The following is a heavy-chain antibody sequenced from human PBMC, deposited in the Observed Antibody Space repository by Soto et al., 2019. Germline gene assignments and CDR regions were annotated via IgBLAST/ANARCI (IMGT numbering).Heavy chain of an antibody. V-gene: IGHV3-11*01. D-gene: IGHD2-8*02. CDR2: ITSDTTI. Sequence: QVQLVESGGGLVKPGGSLRLSCAASGFTFSDYYMSWIRQPPGKGLEWVSYITSDTTIYYADSVKGRFTISGDNAKNSLYLQMNGLRAEDTAVYYCVRDWSSDYWGQGTLVTVSS. CDR3: VRDWSSDY. CDR1: GFTFSDYY. J-gene: IGHJ4*02.